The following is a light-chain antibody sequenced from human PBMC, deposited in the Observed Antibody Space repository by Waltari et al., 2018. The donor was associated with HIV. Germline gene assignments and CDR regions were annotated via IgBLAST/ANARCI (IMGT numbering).Light chain of an antibody. CDR2: LNSDGRH. CDR3: QTWDTDIQL. J-gene: IGLJ3*02. CDR1: SGHSSYA. Sequence: QLVLTQSPSASASLGASVKLTCTLSSGHSSYAIAWHQQQPEKGPRYLMKLNSDGRHIKGDGIPDRYAGSSSGAERYLTISSLQSDDEADYYCQTWDTDIQLFGGGTKLTVL. V-gene: IGLV4-69*01.